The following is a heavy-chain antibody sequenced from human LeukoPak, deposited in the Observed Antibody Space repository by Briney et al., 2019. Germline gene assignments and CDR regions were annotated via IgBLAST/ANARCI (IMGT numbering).Heavy chain of an antibody. Sequence: SETLSLTCAVSGDSISTSNSYWGWIRRPPGKGLEWVGSIYYSGNTYYNPSLKSRVTISVDTSKNQFSLRLTSVTAADTAVYFCARGSRGTGYWFDPWGQGTLVTASS. CDR2: IYYSGNT. CDR1: GDSISTSNSY. V-gene: IGHV4-39*07. J-gene: IGHJ5*02. D-gene: IGHD1-26*01. CDR3: ARGSRGTGYWFDP.